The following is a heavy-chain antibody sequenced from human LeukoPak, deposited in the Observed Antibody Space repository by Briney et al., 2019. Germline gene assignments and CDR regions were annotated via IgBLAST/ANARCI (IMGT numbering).Heavy chain of an antibody. V-gene: IGHV4-59*01. D-gene: IGHD3-16*01. CDR2: IYYSVNT. J-gene: IGHJ3*02. Sequence: SETLSLTCTVSGGSISSYYWSWIRQSPGKGLEWIGYIYYSVNTNYNPSLKSRGTISVDTSKKQFSLKVTSVTAADTAVYYCARGGALWDTVTDAFDIWGQGTMVTVSS. CDR3: ARGGALWDTVTDAFDI. CDR1: GGSISSYY.